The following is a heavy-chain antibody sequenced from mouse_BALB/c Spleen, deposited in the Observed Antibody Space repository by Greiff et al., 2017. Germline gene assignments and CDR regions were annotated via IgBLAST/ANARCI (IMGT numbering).Heavy chain of an antibody. D-gene: IGHD3-3*01. CDR1: GFTFSSFG. CDR3: ARGDPSMDY. J-gene: IGHJ4*01. Sequence: EVKLVESGGGLVQPGGSRKLSCAASGFTFSSFGMHWVRQAPEKGLEWVAYISSGSSTIYYADTVKGRFTISRDNPKNTLFLQMTSLRSEDTAMYYCARGDPSMDYWGQGTSVTVSS. CDR2: ISSGSSTI. V-gene: IGHV5-17*02.